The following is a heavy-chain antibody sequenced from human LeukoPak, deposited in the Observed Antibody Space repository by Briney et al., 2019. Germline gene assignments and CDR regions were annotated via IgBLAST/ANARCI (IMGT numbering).Heavy chain of an antibody. D-gene: IGHD4-17*01. CDR3: AKDLTVTTISYFDY. V-gene: IGHV3-23*01. J-gene: IGHJ4*02. Sequence: PGGSLRLSCAASGFTFSSYAMSWVRQAPGKGLEWVSSVSGGAGATYYADSVKGRFTISRHNSENTLYLQMNSLRAEDTAVYYCAKDLTVTTISYFDYWGQGTLVTVSS. CDR2: VSGGAGAT. CDR1: GFTFSSYA.